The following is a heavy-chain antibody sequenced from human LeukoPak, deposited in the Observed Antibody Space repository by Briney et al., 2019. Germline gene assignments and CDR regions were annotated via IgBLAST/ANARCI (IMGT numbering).Heavy chain of an antibody. Sequence: PGGSLRLSCAASGLTFSSYAMSWARQAPGKGLEWVSAINGSGGSTYYAHSVKGRFSISSENSKTTVYLQMNSLRAEDTAVYYCAKSRYQLLYPGGDFDYWGQGTLVTVSS. CDR3: AKSRYQLLYPGGDFDY. CDR1: GLTFSSYA. D-gene: IGHD2-2*02. J-gene: IGHJ4*02. V-gene: IGHV3-23*01. CDR2: INGSGGST.